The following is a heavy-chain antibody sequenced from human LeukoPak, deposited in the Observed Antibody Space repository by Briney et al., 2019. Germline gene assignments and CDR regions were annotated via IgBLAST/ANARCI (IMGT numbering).Heavy chain of an antibody. CDR1: GGSISSYY. CDR2: IYYSGST. D-gene: IGHD3-3*01. CDR3: ARHAIFGVVRYFDY. J-gene: IGHJ4*02. Sequence: PSETLSLTCTVSGGSISSYYWSWIRQPPGKGLEWIGYIYYSGSTNYNPSLKSRVTISVDTSKNQFSLKLSSVTAADTAVYYCARHAIFGVVRYFDYWGQGTLVTVSS. V-gene: IGHV4-59*12.